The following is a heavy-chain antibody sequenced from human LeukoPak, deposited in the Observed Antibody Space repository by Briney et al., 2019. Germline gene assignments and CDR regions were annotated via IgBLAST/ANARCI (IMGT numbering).Heavy chain of an antibody. Sequence: PGGSLRLSCAASEITFREYWMSWIRQAPGKGLEWVAHMQEDGSEKYYVDSVKGRFTISRDNAKNSLYLRMNSLRVEDTAVYYCARAAARDSDITAYRPFDIWGQGTMVTVSS. CDR1: EITFREYW. CDR3: ARAAARDSDITAYRPFDI. D-gene: IGHD3-22*01. CDR2: MQEDGSEK. J-gene: IGHJ3*02. V-gene: IGHV3-7*01.